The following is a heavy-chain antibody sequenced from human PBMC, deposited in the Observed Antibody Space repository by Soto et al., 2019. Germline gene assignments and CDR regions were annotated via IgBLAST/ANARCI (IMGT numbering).Heavy chain of an antibody. CDR2: ISYDGSNK. CDR3: ARELVVVAANGEYYYDMDV. CDR1: GFTFSSYA. V-gene: IGHV3-30-3*01. J-gene: IGHJ6*02. Sequence: GGSLRLSCAASGFTFSSYAMHWVRQAPGKGLEWVAVISYDGSNKYYADSVKGRFTISRDNSKNTLYLQMNSLRAEDTAVYYCARELVVVAANGEYYYDMDVWGQGTTVTVSS. D-gene: IGHD2-15*01.